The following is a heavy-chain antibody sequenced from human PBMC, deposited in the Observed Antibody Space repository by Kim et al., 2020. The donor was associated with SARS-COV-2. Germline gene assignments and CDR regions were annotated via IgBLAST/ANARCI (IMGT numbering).Heavy chain of an antibody. CDR2: INPSGGST. J-gene: IGHJ4*02. CDR1: GYTFTSYY. V-gene: IGHV1-46*01. CDR3: ARDPGAQPFDY. D-gene: IGHD3-10*01. Sequence: ASVKVSCQASGYTFTSYYIHWVRQAPGQGLEWVGIINPSGGSTTYAQKLQGRVTMTRDTSTSTVYMELSSLRSDDTAVYHCARDPGAQPFDYWGQGTLVTVSS.